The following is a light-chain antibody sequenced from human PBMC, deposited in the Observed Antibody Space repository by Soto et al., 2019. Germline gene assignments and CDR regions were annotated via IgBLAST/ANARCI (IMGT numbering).Light chain of an antibody. CDR1: QGISSD. V-gene: IGKV1D-13*01. CDR3: QQYHEYW. CDR2: DAS. Sequence: AIQMTQSPSSLSASVGDRVTITCRASQGISSDLGWYQHKPGKAPKLLIYDASSLESGVPSRFSGSGSGTEFTLTISSLQPDDFATYYCQQYHEYWFGQGTKVDIK. J-gene: IGKJ1*01.